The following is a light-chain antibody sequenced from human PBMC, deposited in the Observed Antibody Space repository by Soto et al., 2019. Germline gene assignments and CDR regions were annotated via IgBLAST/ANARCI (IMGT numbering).Light chain of an antibody. J-gene: IGLJ1*01. CDR1: SSDVGDYNY. Sequence: QSALTQPASVSGSPGQSITISCTGSSSDVGDYNYVAWYQQHPDKAPKLMIFDVTSRPSGVSNRFSGSKSGSTASLTFSGLQAEDDADYVCSSYSSSGTLDVVGTGTKVTVL. CDR3: SSYSSSGTLDV. V-gene: IGLV2-14*01. CDR2: DVT.